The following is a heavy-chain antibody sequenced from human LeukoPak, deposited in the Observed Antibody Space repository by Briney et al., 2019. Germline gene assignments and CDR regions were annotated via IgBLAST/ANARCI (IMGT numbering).Heavy chain of an antibody. Sequence: GGSLRLSCAASGFTFSSYGMHRVRQAPGKGLEWVAVIWYDGSNKYYADSVKGRFTISRDNSKNTLYLQMNSLRAEDTAVYYCARDGHSYGYGWFDPWGQGTLVTVSS. V-gene: IGHV3-33*01. CDR1: GFTFSSYG. CDR3: ARDGHSYGYGWFDP. J-gene: IGHJ5*02. CDR2: IWYDGSNK. D-gene: IGHD5-18*01.